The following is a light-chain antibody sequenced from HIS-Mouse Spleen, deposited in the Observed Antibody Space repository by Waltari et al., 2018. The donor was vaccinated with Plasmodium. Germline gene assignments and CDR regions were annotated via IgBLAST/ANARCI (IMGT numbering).Light chain of an antibody. CDR1: QSLVHSDGNTY. CDR3: MQGTHWPRT. Sequence: DVVMTQSPLSLPVTLGQPASISCRSSQSLVHSDGNTYLNWFQQRPGQSPRRLIYKVSNRDPGVPDRFRGSGSGTDFTLKISRVEAEDVGVYYCMQGTHWPRTFGQGTKVEIK. CDR2: KVS. J-gene: IGKJ1*01. V-gene: IGKV2-30*02.